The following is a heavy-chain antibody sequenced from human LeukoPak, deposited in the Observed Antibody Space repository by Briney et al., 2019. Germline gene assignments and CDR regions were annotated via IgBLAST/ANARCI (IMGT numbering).Heavy chain of an antibody. D-gene: IGHD5-24*01. Sequence: SVKVSCKASGGTFTDYAFNWVRQGPGQGLEWMGNIIPKFSTTNYAQNFQDKVTITADEPTATAYLELNSLRSEDTAIFYCARERDAIIDFWGQGILITVSS. CDR1: GGTFTDYA. CDR3: ARERDAIIDF. V-gene: IGHV1-69*13. J-gene: IGHJ4*02. CDR2: IIPKFSTT.